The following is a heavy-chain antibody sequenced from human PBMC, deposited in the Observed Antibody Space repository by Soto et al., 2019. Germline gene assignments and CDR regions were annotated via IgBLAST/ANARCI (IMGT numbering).Heavy chain of an antibody. CDR1: GGSFSGYY. Sequence: SETLSLTCAVYGGSFSGYYWSWIRQPPGKGLEWIGEINHSGSTNYNPSLKSRVTISVDTSKNQFSLKLSSVTAADTAVYYCARKIRFLPGYAFDIWGQGTMVTVSS. D-gene: IGHD3-3*01. J-gene: IGHJ3*02. V-gene: IGHV4-34*01. CDR2: INHSGST. CDR3: ARKIRFLPGYAFDI.